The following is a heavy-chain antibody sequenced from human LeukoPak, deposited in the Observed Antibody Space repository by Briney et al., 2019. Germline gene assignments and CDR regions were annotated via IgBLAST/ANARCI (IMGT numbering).Heavy chain of an antibody. J-gene: IGHJ4*02. CDR3: ARVDGDGYNIPDY. V-gene: IGHV4-34*01. Sequence: SETLSLTCAVYGESFSSYYWSRIRQPPGKGLEWIGEINHSGNTNYNPSLKSRVTISVDTSKNRFSLKLSSVTAADTAVYYCARVDGDGYNIPDYWGQGTLVTVSS. CDR2: INHSGNT. CDR1: GESFSSYY. D-gene: IGHD5-24*01.